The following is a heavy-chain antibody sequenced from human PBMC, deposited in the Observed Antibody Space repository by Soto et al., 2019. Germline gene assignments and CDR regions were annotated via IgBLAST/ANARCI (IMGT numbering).Heavy chain of an antibody. Sequence: QVHLQQWGAGLLKPSETLSLTCAVYGGSVNGYYWNWIRQPPGKGLEWIGEINHTGGTHYNPSLKRRVTMSVDTSKHQFSLRLSSVTAADTAIYYCATRITVFGLLIPPFDPWGQGTQVTVSS. CDR2: INHTGGT. D-gene: IGHD3-3*01. J-gene: IGHJ5*02. CDR3: ATRITVFGLLIPPFDP. CDR1: GGSVNGYY. V-gene: IGHV4-34*02.